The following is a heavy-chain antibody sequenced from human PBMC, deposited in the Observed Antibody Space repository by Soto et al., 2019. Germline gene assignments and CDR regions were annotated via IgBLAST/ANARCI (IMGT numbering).Heavy chain of an antibody. V-gene: IGHV6-1*01. CDR1: GYSVSSSSAA. Sequence: PSQTLSLTCDISGYSVSSSSAAWNWIRQSPSRGLEWLGRTYYRSKWIHGYTASMESRININPDTSKNQISLHIYSVTPEDTAVYYCAGVVWFRGMDVWGQGTPVTVSS. CDR3: AGVVWFRGMDV. D-gene: IGHD3-16*01. J-gene: IGHJ6*02. CDR2: TYYRSKWIH.